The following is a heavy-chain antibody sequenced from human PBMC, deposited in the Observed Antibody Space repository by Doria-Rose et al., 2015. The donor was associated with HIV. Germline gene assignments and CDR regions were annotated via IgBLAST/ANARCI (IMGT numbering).Heavy chain of an antibody. CDR1: GYTLTGLS. D-gene: IGHD5-12*01. V-gene: IGHV1-24*01. Sequence: QVQLVESGAEVKKPGASVRVSCQVSGYTLTGLSMHWVRQAPGKGLEWLGGFHPQDGETIYTQKFQGRVTMTEDTSTDTAYLELSSLTSEDTAVYYCATGHRDGFNYGGDFWGQGTLVTVSS. CDR2: FHPQDGET. CDR3: ATGHRDGFNYGGDF. J-gene: IGHJ4*02.